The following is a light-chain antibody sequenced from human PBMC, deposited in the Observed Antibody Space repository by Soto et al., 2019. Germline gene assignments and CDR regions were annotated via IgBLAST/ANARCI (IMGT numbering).Light chain of an antibody. CDR1: SNNIRAGYD. CDR3: QSYDSSLSRV. J-gene: IGLJ1*01. CDR2: GNN. V-gene: IGLV1-40*01. Sequence: QSVLTQPPSVSRAPGQRITLSCTGRSNNIRAGYDVHWYQKLPGTAHKKLINGNNNRPSGVPDRFSGSKSGSSASLAITGLQAEDEADYYCQSYDSSLSRVFGTGTKVTVL.